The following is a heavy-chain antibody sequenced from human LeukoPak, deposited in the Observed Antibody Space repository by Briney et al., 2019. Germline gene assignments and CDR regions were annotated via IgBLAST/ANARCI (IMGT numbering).Heavy chain of an antibody. CDR3: AKGSSIFGVVRGEY. V-gene: IGHV3-23*01. J-gene: IGHJ4*02. CDR1: GFTFSSYA. Sequence: GGSLRLSCAASGFTFSSYAMSWVRQAPGKGLEWVSAISGSGGSTYYADSVKGRFIISRDNSKNTLYLQMNSLRAEDTAVYYCAKGSSIFGVVRGEYWGQGTLVTVSS. CDR2: ISGSGGST. D-gene: IGHD3-3*01.